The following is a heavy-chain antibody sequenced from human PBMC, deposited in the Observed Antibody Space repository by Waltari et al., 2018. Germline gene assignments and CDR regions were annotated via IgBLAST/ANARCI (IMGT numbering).Heavy chain of an antibody. CDR3: AKLSARPYSGRIDY. V-gene: IGHV5-51*03. CDR2: IDPGDSDT. Sequence: EVQLVQSGAEVKKPGESLKISCKGSGYSFTSYCIGWVRQMPGKGLEWMGTIDPGDSDTSYSPSFQGQVTISADKSISTAYLQWSSLKAADTAMYYCAKLSARPYSGRIDYWGQGTLVTVSS. CDR1: GYSFTSYC. J-gene: IGHJ4*02. D-gene: IGHD5-12*01.